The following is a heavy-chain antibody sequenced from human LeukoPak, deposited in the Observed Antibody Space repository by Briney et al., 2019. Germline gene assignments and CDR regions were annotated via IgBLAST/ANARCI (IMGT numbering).Heavy chain of an antibody. CDR3: ARQGRQSLNYYDSSGYAELYYYGMDV. D-gene: IGHD3-22*01. CDR1: GGSISSYY. J-gene: IGHJ6*02. Sequence: SETLSLTCTVSGGSISSYYWSWIRQPPGKGLEWIGYIYYSGSTNYNPSLKSRVTISVDTSKNQFSLKLSSVTAADTAVYYCARQGRQSLNYYDSSGYAELYYYGMDVWGQGTTVTVSS. V-gene: IGHV4-59*08. CDR2: IYYSGST.